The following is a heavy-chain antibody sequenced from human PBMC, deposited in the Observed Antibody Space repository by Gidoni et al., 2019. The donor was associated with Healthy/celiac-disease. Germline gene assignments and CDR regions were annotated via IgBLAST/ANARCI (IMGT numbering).Heavy chain of an antibody. D-gene: IGHD4-17*01. CDR2: LIPIFGTA. J-gene: IGHJ3*02. CDR3: ARHDYGDYFAFDI. CDR1: GGTVSSYA. V-gene: IGHV1-69*01. Sequence: QVQLVQSGAEVKKPGSSVKVSCKAYGGTVSSYAISWVRQAPGQGLEWMGGLIPIFGTANYAQKFQGRVTIPADESTSTAYMELSSLRYDDTAVYYCARHDYGDYFAFDIWGQGTMVTVSS.